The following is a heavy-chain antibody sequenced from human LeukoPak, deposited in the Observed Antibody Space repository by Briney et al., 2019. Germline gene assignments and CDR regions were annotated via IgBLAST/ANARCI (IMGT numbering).Heavy chain of an antibody. CDR2: IYSTGST. J-gene: IGHJ4*02. CDR3: ARGIADPYSFDS. V-gene: IGHV4-4*07. CDR1: GGLTTIYS. D-gene: IGHD6-13*01. Sequence: SGTLSLTCTLSGGLTTIYSWSCIRPPAKKGLGLIGRIYSTGSTNYSPSLKSRVTMSIDKSKNQFSLKLSSVTAADTAVYYCARGIADPYSFDSWGQGTLVTVSS.